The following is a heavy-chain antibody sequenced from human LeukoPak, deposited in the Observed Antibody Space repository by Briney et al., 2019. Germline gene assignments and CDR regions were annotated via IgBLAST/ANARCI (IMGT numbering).Heavy chain of an antibody. J-gene: IGHJ4*02. CDR2: ISYDGSNK. CDR1: GFTFSSYD. CDR3: AKLPSPYYDILTGYYDNIN. D-gene: IGHD3-9*01. V-gene: IGHV3-30*18. Sequence: GGSLRLSCAASGFTFSSYDMHWVRQAPGKGLEWVAVISYDGSNKYYADSVKGRFTISRDNYKNTLYLQMNSLRAEDTAVYYCAKLPSPYYDILTGYYDNINWGRGTLVTVSS.